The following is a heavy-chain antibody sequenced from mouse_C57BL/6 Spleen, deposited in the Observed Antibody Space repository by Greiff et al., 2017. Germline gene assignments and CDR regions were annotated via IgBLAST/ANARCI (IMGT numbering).Heavy chain of an antibody. Sequence: VQLQQSGAELARPGASVKLSCKASGYTFTSYGISWVKQRTRQGLEWIGEIYPRSGNTYYNEKFKGKATLTADKSSSTAYMELRSLTSEDSAVYFCARRNYSNYEDAMDYWGQGTSVTVSS. CDR3: ARRNYSNYEDAMDY. CDR1: GYTFTSYG. CDR2: IYPRSGNT. V-gene: IGHV1-81*01. D-gene: IGHD2-5*01. J-gene: IGHJ4*01.